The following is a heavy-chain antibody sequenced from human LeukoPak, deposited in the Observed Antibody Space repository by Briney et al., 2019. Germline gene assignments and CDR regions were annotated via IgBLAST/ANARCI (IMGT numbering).Heavy chain of an antibody. J-gene: IGHJ4*02. V-gene: IGHV3-66*01. CDR1: GFTFSSYA. CDR3: ARDRLKRLFDF. Sequence: TGGSLRLSCVASGFTFSSYAMNWVRQAPGKGLEWVSAIYSDGSTDYADSVKGRFTISRDNSKNTLYLQMNSLRAEDTAVYFCARDRLKRLFDFWGQGTLVTASS. D-gene: IGHD6-25*01. CDR2: IYSDGST.